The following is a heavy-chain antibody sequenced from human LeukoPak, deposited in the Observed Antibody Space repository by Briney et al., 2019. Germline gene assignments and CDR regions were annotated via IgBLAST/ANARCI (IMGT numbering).Heavy chain of an antibody. CDR1: GYTFTSYG. V-gene: IGHV1-18*01. D-gene: IGHD3-10*01. CDR2: ISAYNGNT. J-gene: IGHJ4*02. Sequence: ASVKVSCKASGYTFTSYGISWVRQAPGQGLEWMGWISAYNGNTNYAQKLQGRVTMTTDTSTSTAYTELRSLRSDDTAVYYCARDGSGVWFDYWGQGTLVTVSS. CDR3: ARDGSGVWFDY.